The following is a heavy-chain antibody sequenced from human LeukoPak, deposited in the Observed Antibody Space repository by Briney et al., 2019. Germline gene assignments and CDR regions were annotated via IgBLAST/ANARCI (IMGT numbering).Heavy chain of an antibody. CDR1: GYTFTSHD. V-gene: IGHV1-8*01. Sequence: ASVKVSCKASGYTFTSHDINWVRQATGQGLEWMGWMSPNSGDTGYAQKFQGRVTMTSDSSISTAYMELSSLRSENTAIYYCVRTPPNWGFDYWGQGTLVTVSS. J-gene: IGHJ4*02. CDR2: MSPNSGDT. CDR3: VRTPPNWGFDY. D-gene: IGHD7-27*01.